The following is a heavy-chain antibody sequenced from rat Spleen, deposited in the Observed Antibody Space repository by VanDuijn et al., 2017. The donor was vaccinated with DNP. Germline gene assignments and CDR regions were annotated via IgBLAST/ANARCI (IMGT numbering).Heavy chain of an antibody. J-gene: IGHJ2*01. CDR3: ARSTDCGCNWDY. Sequence: EVLLQESGPGLVKPSQSLSLTCSVTGFSITNNFKWSWIRKFPGNKLEWMGYVTNAGSTDYNPSLKSRISITRDTSKNQFFLQVNSVTTEDTATYYCARSTDCGCNWDYWGQGVMVTVSS. CDR1: GFSITNNFK. D-gene: IGHD1-4*01. CDR2: VTNAGST. V-gene: IGHV3-3*01.